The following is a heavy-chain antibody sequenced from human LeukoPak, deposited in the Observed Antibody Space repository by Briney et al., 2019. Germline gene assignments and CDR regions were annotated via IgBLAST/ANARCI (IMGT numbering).Heavy chain of an antibody. D-gene: IGHD3-22*01. CDR2: ISAGGGGT. Sequence: PGGSLRLSCAASGFTFSSSAMSWARQAPGKGLEWVSAISAGGGGTYFADSLKGRFTISRDNSKNILYLQMNSLRADDTAVYYCAKGADTSGYMNAFDIWGQGTMVTVSS. CDR3: AKGADTSGYMNAFDI. CDR1: GFTFSSSA. V-gene: IGHV3-23*01. J-gene: IGHJ3*02.